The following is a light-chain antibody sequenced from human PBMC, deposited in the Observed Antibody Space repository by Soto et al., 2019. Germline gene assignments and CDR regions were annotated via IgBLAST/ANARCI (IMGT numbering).Light chain of an antibody. CDR1: QSVSSIS. J-gene: IGKJ4*01. CDR2: GAS. V-gene: IGKV3-20*01. CDR3: QQYGSSPPLT. Sequence: IVLTQSPGTLSLSPALRPPPSCRSIQSVSSISLSWYLQKPGQAPTILIYGASSRGTGMPDRFSGSGSGTDFTLTISRLEADDFVVYYCQQYGSSPPLTFGGGTQVEI.